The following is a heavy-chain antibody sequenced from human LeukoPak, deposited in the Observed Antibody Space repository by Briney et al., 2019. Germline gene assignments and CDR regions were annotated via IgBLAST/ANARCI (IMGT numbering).Heavy chain of an antibody. Sequence: GGSLRLSCAASGFTFSSYGMHWVRQAPGKGLEWVAFIHYDGSNKYYADSVKGRFTISRDDSKNTLYLQMNSLRAEDTAVYYCAKDIRRNEYYDILTGYTLGYFDYWGQGTLVTVSS. D-gene: IGHD3-9*01. CDR3: AKDIRRNEYYDILTGYTLGYFDY. CDR2: IHYDGSNK. CDR1: GFTFSSYG. V-gene: IGHV3-30*02. J-gene: IGHJ4*02.